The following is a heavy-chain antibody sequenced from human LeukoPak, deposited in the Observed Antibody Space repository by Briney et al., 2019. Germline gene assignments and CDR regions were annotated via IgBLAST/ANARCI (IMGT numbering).Heavy chain of an antibody. J-gene: IGHJ4*02. CDR2: IKQDGSEK. Sequence: PGGSLRLSCAASGLTFRSNWMSWVRQAPGKWLEWVANIKQDGSEKYYVDSVKGRFTISRDNAKNSLYLQMDSLRVEDTAVYYCARGYSSDYWGQGTLVTVSS. CDR3: ARGYSSDY. CDR1: GLTFRSNW. V-gene: IGHV3-7*01. D-gene: IGHD5-18*01.